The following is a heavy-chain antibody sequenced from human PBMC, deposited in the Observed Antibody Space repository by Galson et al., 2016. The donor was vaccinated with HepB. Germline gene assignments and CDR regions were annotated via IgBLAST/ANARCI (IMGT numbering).Heavy chain of an antibody. V-gene: IGHV3-30*04. Sequence: SLRLSCAGSGFSFSNYALHWVRQAPGKGLEWVSVVSYGGRGKYYAGSVRGRFTISRDNSKNTLYLQMNSLRAEDTAVYYCARSRGSYGSGSYWAVLDYWGQGTLVTVSS. CDR2: VSYGGRGK. CDR1: GFSFSNYA. D-gene: IGHD3-10*01. J-gene: IGHJ4*02. CDR3: ARSRGSYGSGSYWAVLDY.